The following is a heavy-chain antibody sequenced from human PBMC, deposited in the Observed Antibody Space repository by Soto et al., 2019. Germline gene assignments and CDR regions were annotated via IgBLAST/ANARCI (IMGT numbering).Heavy chain of an antibody. Sequence: GGSLRLSCTASGFTFGDYAMSWFRQAPGKGLEWVGFIRSKAYGGTTEYAASVKGRFTISRDDSKSIAYLQMNSLKTEDTAVYYCTRRYMDDYYYYGMDVWGQGTTVTV. CDR2: IRSKAYGGTT. D-gene: IGHD2-2*02. V-gene: IGHV3-49*03. CDR1: GFTFGDYA. CDR3: TRRYMDDYYYYGMDV. J-gene: IGHJ6*02.